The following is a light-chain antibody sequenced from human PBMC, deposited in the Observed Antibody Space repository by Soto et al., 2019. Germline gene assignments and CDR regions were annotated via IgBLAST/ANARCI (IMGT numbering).Light chain of an antibody. J-gene: IGKJ5*01. CDR3: QQRSNWPIT. V-gene: IGKV3-15*01. CDR2: GAS. CDR1: QSVSSN. Sequence: ELVMTQSPATLSVSPGERAPLSCRASQSVSSNLAWYQQKPGQAPRLLIYGASTRATGIPARFSGSGSGTEFTLTISSLQSEDFAVYYCQQRSNWPITFGQGTRLEI.